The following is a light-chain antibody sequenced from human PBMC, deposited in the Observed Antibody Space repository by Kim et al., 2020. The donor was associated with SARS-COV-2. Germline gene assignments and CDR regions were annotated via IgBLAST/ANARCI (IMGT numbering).Light chain of an antibody. Sequence: GQSITISCTGTSSDVGGYNYVSWYQQHPGKAPKLMIYDVSERPSGVSNRFSGSKSGNTASLTISGLQAEDEADYYCSSYTSSITYVFGTGTKVTVL. CDR3: SSYTSSITYV. J-gene: IGLJ1*01. CDR2: DVS. CDR1: SSDVGGYNY. V-gene: IGLV2-14*04.